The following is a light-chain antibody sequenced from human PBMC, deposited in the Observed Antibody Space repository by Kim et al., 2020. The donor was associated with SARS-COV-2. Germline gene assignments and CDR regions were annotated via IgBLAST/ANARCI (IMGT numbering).Light chain of an antibody. CDR3: QQLISYPLT. V-gene: IGKV1-13*02. J-gene: IGKJ5*01. Sequence: ASVGDRVTITCRASQDVNNILAWYQQKPGKSPKLLITAASSLESGVPSRFSGSGSGTNFTLTINSLQLEDFATYFCQQLISYPLTFGQGTRLEIK. CDR2: AAS. CDR1: QDVNNI.